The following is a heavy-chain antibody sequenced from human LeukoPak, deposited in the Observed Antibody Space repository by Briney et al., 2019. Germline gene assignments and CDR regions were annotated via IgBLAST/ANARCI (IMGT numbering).Heavy chain of an antibody. CDR2: IYYSGTT. D-gene: IGHD6-19*01. Sequence: SETLSLTCTVSGGSISSYYWSWIRQPPGKGLEWIGYIYYSGTTNYNPSLKSRVTISVATSKNQFSLNLSSVTAADTAVYYCARGGGGEYSSGWYDYWGQGTLVTISS. V-gene: IGHV4-59*01. CDR3: ARGGGGEYSSGWYDY. CDR1: GGSISSYY. J-gene: IGHJ4*02.